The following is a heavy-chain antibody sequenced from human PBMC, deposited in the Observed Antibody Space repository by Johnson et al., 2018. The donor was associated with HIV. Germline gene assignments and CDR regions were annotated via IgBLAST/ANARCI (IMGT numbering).Heavy chain of an antibody. CDR3: ALNWGAEGAFDI. V-gene: IGHV3-23*04. D-gene: IGHD7-27*01. J-gene: IGHJ3*02. Sequence: VPLVESGGGLVQPGGSLKLSCAASGFTFSSYVMSLVRQAPGKGLEWVSSISASGGSTYSADSVRGRFSISRDKSKNSLYLQMNSLRAEDTAVYYCALNWGAEGAFDIWGQGTMVTVSS. CDR2: ISASGGST. CDR1: GFTFSSYV.